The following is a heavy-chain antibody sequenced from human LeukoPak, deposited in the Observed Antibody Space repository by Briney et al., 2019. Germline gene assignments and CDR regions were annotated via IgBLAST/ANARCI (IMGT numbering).Heavy chain of an antibody. CDR3: ARSLAQCGGDCYSNWGY. CDR1: GFTLSTSG. CDR2: IWYDGGIK. J-gene: IGHJ4*02. D-gene: IGHD2-21*02. Sequence: PGGSLRLSCAAPGFTLSTSGMYWVRQALGKGLEWVAVIWYDGGIKYYADSVKGRFTISRDNSKNTLFLQMNSLRAEDTAVYYCARSLAQCGGDCYSNWGYWGQGTLVTVS. V-gene: IGHV3-33*07.